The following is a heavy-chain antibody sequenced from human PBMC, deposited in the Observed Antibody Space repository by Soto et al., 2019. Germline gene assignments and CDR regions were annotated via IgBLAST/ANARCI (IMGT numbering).Heavy chain of an antibody. Sequence: EVQLLESGGGLVQPGGSLRLSCAASGFTFSSYAMSWVRQAPGKGLEWVSAVSDGGGSTYYADSVKGRFTISRDNSKNTLYVQMNSLRAEDTAVYYCAKDRGSSTWYNAFDIWGQATMVTVAS. V-gene: IGHV3-23*01. J-gene: IGHJ3*02. D-gene: IGHD6-13*01. CDR3: AKDRGSSTWYNAFDI. CDR1: GFTFSSYA. CDR2: VSDGGGST.